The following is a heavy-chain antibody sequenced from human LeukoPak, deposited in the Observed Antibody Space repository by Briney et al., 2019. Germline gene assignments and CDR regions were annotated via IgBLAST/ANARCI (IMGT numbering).Heavy chain of an antibody. Sequence: PSETLSLTCTVSGGSISSYYWSWIRQPAGEGLEWIGRIYTSGSTNYNPSLKSRVTMSVDTSKNQFSLKLSSVTAADTAVYYCARDSGIFQNKRYYYYGMDVWGQGTTVTVSS. D-gene: IGHD3-10*01. CDR3: ARDSGIFQNKRYYYYGMDV. J-gene: IGHJ6*02. V-gene: IGHV4-4*07. CDR2: IYTSGST. CDR1: GGSISSYY.